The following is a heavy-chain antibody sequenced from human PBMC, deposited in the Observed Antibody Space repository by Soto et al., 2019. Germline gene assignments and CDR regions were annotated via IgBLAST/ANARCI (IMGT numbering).Heavy chain of an antibody. CDR1: GLTFSSYS. V-gene: IGHV3-48*01. Sequence: PGGSLRLSCAASGLTFSSYSMNWVRQAPGKGLEWVSYISSSSTIYYADSVKGRFTISRDNAKNSLYLQMNSLRAEDAAVYYCARDKGRSPLDYWGQGTLVTVSS. J-gene: IGHJ4*02. CDR2: ISSSSTI. CDR3: ARDKGRSPLDY. D-gene: IGHD2-15*01.